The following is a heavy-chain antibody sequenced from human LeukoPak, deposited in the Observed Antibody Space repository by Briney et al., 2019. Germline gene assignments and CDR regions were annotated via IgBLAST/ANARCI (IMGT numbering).Heavy chain of an antibody. V-gene: IGHV4-59*08. D-gene: IGHD5-12*01. CDR3: ARHATKVATIPYYFDY. CDR2: IYYSGST. CDR1: GGSISSYY. J-gene: IGHJ4*02. Sequence: PSETLSLTCIVSGGSISSYYWSWIRQPPGQGLEWIGYIYYSGSTNYNPSLKGRVTISVDTSKNQLSLRLSSVTAADTAVYYRARHATKVATIPYYFDYWGQGTLVTVSS.